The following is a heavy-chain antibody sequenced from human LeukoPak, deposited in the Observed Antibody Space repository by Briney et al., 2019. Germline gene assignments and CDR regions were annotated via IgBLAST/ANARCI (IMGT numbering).Heavy chain of an antibody. D-gene: IGHD3-10*01. J-gene: IGHJ4*02. V-gene: IGHV3-21*01. CDR2: ISSSSSYI. Sequence: GGYLRLSCAASGFTFCSYSMNWVRQAPGKGLEWVSSISSSSSYIYYTDSVKGRFTITRDNAKNSLNLEMNSLRAEDTAVYYCARANHDYGSGSPNYWGQGTLVTVSS. CDR3: ARANHDYGSGSPNY. CDR1: GFTFCSYS.